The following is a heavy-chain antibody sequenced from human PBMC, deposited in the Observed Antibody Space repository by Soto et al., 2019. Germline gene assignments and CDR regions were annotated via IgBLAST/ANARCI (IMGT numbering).Heavy chain of an antibody. D-gene: IGHD1-26*01. CDR2: IYVGDSDT. Sequence: PGEFLKISCKGSGHDFSKSWIGWVRQMPGKGLEWMGIIYVGDSDTRYSPSFQGQVTISADKSSTTAYLQWNSLKASDTAMYYCAKSISGTSLLAPYWYFDLWGRGTLVTVSS. CDR3: AKSISGTSLLAPYWYFDL. J-gene: IGHJ2*01. CDR1: GHDFSKSW. V-gene: IGHV5-51*01.